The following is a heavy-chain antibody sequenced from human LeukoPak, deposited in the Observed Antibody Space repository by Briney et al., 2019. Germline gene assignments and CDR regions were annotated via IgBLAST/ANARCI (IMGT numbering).Heavy chain of an antibody. J-gene: IGHJ4*02. CDR3: ATWTVGAREDDN. CDR1: SDSMYYYVTQY. D-gene: IGHD3/OR15-3a*01. CDR2: VYSSGGA. V-gene: IGHV4-61*02. Sequence: SETLSLTCTVSSDSMYYYVTQYWSCIRQPAGKGLEWIGRVYSSGGANCNTSVKSRDTISLYASKNQFFLQLRSVTGADTAVYECATWTVGAREDDNWGQGTLVTVSS.